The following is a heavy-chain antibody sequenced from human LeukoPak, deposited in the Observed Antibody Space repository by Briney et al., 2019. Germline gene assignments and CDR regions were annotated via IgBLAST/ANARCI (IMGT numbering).Heavy chain of an antibody. CDR3: ARSVQQWETNFDH. D-gene: IGHD5/OR15-5a*01. J-gene: IGHJ4*02. CDR2: INPNNGGT. Sequence: ASLKVSCESSGYIFTGYYIHWVRQAPGQGLEWMGWINPNNGGTDYAQRFRGRVTMTRDTSITTAYMELSRLTSDDTAVYYCARSVQQWETNFDHWGQGTLVTVSS. CDR1: GYIFTGYY. V-gene: IGHV1-2*02.